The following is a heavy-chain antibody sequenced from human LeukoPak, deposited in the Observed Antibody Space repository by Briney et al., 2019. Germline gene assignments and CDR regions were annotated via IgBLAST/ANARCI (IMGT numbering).Heavy chain of an antibody. Sequence: GGSLRLSCAASGFTVSDNYMSWVRQAPGKGLEWVSIVYSGGDTYYADSVRGRFTISRDSSKNTVFLQMNSLRPEDTAPYFCARGGAYHSFDFWGQGALVTVSS. CDR1: GFTVSDNY. D-gene: IGHD1-26*01. V-gene: IGHV3-66*01. J-gene: IGHJ4*01. CDR2: VYSGGDT. CDR3: ARGGAYHSFDF.